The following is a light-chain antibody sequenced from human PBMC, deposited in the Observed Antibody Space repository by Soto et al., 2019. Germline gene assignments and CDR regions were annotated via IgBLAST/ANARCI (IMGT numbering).Light chain of an antibody. CDR1: SSDVGVYNY. Sequence: QSALTQPASVSGSPGQSITISCTGTSSDVGVYNYVSWHQQHPGKAPKLMIFDVSNRPSGVSNRFSGSKSGDTASLTISGLQAEDEADYYCSSYTRRKTVVFGGGTKLTVL. CDR3: SSYTRRKTVV. J-gene: IGLJ2*01. CDR2: DVS. V-gene: IGLV2-14*03.